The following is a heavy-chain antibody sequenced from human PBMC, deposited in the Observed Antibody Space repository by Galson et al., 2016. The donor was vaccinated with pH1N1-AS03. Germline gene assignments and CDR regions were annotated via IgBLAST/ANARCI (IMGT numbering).Heavy chain of an antibody. V-gene: IGHV3-74*01. CDR3: GRHMGGSWYGSPDY. CDR2: INRDATKI. J-gene: IGHJ4*02. Sequence: SLRLSCATSGFRFSGFWMHWVRQVPGKGLVWVAFINRDATKIVYADSVKGRFTISRDNAKNRLYLQMSGLTAEDTAIYYCGRHMGGSWYGSPDYWGQGALVTVSA. CDR1: GFRFSGFW. D-gene: IGHD6-13*01.